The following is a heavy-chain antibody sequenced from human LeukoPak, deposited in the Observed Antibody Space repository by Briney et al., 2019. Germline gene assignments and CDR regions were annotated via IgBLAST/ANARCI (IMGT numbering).Heavy chain of an antibody. V-gene: IGHV3-23*01. D-gene: IGHD3-22*01. CDR1: GFTFSSYA. Sequence: TGGSLRLSCAASGFTFSSYAMSWVRQAPGKGLEWVSAISGSGGSTYYADSVKGRFTISRDNSKNTLYLQMNSLRAEDTAVYYCARADSGYTNWFDPWGQGTLVTVSS. CDR3: ARADSGYTNWFDP. J-gene: IGHJ5*02. CDR2: ISGSGGST.